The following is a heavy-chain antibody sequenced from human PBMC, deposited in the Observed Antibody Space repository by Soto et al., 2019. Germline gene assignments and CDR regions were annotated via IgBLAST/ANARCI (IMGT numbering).Heavy chain of an antibody. D-gene: IGHD2-15*01. CDR2: IYSSGTT. CDR3: ARDRGVGCSGGRCYFYAMDV. J-gene: IGHJ6*02. V-gene: IGHV4-61*01. CDR1: GGSVTSGNNY. Sequence: QVQLHQSGPGLVKPSETLTLTCTVSGGSVTSGNNYWSWIRQSPGKGLEWIGYIYSSGTTNYNLSPKSRVTVSLDTSKSQFSLRLGSVTAADTAVYFCARDRGVGCSGGRCYFYAMDVWGQGTKVTVAS.